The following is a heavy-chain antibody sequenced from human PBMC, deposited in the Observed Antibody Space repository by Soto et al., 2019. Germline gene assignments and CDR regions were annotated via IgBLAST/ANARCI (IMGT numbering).Heavy chain of an antibody. Sequence: QVQLQQWGAGLLKPSETLSLTCAVYGGSFSGYYWSWIRQPPGKGLEWIGEINHSGSTNYNPSLKSRVNISVDTSKNQFSLKLSSVTAADTAVYYCASTSVDYGSGKSNWFDPWGQGTLVTVSS. CDR2: INHSGST. J-gene: IGHJ5*02. D-gene: IGHD3-10*01. CDR1: GGSFSGYY. V-gene: IGHV4-34*01. CDR3: ASTSVDYGSGKSNWFDP.